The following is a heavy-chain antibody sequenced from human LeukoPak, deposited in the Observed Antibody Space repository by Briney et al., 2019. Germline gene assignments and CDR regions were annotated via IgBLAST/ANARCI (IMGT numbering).Heavy chain of an antibody. D-gene: IGHD2-15*01. CDR2: IGGTGGST. CDR1: GFTFSTYA. CDR3: AKFVKPVVLLDFDY. V-gene: IGHV3-23*01. J-gene: IGHJ4*02. Sequence: GGSLRLSCAASGFTFSTYAMSWVRHAPGKGLECVSTIGGTGGSTYYADSVKGRFTISRDNSKNTLYLQMNSLRAEDTAVYYCAKFVKPVVLLDFDYWSQGTLVTVSS.